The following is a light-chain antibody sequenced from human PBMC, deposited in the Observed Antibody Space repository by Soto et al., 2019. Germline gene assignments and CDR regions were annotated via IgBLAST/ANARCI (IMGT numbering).Light chain of an antibody. Sequence: EIVLTQSPGTLSLSPGERATLSCRASQSVSSSYLAWYQQKPGQAPRLLIYDASNRATGIPARFSGSGSGTDFTLTISSLQSEDFAVYYCQQYNKWPPITFGQGTRLEI. J-gene: IGKJ5*01. V-gene: IGKV3-20*01. CDR2: DAS. CDR3: QQYNKWPPIT. CDR1: QSVSSSY.